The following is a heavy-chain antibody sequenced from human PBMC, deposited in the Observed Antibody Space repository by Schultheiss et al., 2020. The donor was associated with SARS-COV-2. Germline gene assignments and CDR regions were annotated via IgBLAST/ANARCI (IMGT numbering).Heavy chain of an antibody. CDR1: GFTFSSYG. J-gene: IGHJ5*02. CDR2: IWYDGSNK. Sequence: GGSLRLSCAASGFTFSSYGMHWVRQAPGKGLEWVAVIWYDGSNKYYADSVKGRFTISRDNAKNALYLQMNSLRAEDTAVYYCARNRGAGGLDWFDPWGQGTLVTVSS. D-gene: IGHD4-23*01. CDR3: ARNRGAGGLDWFDP. V-gene: IGHV3-33*08.